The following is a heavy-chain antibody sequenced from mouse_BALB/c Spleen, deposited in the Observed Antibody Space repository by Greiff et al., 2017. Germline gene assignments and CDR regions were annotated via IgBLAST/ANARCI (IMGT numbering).Heavy chain of an antibody. V-gene: IGHV5-17*02. CDR3: ARGGTGTGWFAY. CDR2: ISSGSSTI. Sequence: EVMLVESGGGLVQPGGSRKLSCAASGFTFSSFGMHWVRQDPEKGLEWVAYISSGSSTIYYADTVKGRFTISRDNPKNTLFLQMTSLRSEDTAMYYCARGGTGTGWFAYWGQGTLVTVSA. CDR1: GFTFSSFG. D-gene: IGHD4-1*01. J-gene: IGHJ3*01.